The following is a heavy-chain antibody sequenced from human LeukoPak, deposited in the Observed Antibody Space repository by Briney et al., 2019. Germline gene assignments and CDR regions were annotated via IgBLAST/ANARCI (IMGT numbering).Heavy chain of an antibody. Sequence: GGSLRLSCAASGFTFSRHSMNWVRQAPGKGLEWVSSISSSSSYIYYADSVKGRFTISRDNAKNSLYLQMNSLRAEDTAVYYCARGVRDILSGYYTDYYFYYMDVWGKGTTVTVSS. CDR3: ARGVRDILSGYYTDYYFYYMDV. D-gene: IGHD3-9*01. CDR1: GFTFSRHS. V-gene: IGHV3-21*01. CDR2: ISSSSSYI. J-gene: IGHJ6*03.